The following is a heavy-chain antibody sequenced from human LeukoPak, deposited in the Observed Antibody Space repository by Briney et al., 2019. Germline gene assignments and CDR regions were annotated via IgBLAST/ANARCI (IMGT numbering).Heavy chain of an antibody. Sequence: PSETLSLTCTVSGYSINSGSYWGWIRQPPGKGLEWIGSIYYSGSTNYNPSLKSRVTISVDTSKNQFSLKLSSVTAADTAVYYCARAGYDFWSGYPMDVWGKGTTVTVSS. V-gene: IGHV4-38-2*02. CDR2: IYYSGST. J-gene: IGHJ6*03. CDR1: GYSINSGSY. D-gene: IGHD3-3*01. CDR3: ARAGYDFWSGYPMDV.